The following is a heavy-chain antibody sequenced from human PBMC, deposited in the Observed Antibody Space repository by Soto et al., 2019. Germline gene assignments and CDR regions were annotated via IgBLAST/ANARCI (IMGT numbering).Heavy chain of an antibody. J-gene: IGHJ6*02. Sequence: QVQLQESGPGLVKPSETLSLTCTVSGGSISSYYWSWIRQPPGKGLEWIGYIYYSGSTNYNPALRFRVTITVDTSKNQFSLKLSSVTAADTAVYYCARVDGGNLYYYYYYGMDVWGQGTTVTVSS. CDR3: ARVDGGNLYYYYYYGMDV. CDR2: IYYSGST. V-gene: IGHV4-59*01. CDR1: GGSISSYY. D-gene: IGHD2-15*01.